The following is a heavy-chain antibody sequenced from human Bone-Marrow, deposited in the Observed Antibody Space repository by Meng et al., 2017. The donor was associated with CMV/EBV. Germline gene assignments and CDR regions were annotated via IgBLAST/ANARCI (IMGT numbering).Heavy chain of an antibody. CDR2: ISSSGSTI. J-gene: IGHJ4*02. CDR1: GFTFSSYE. CDR3: ARVLSGSYYGYDY. Sequence: GGSLRLSCAASGFTFSSYEMNWVRQAPGKGLEWVSYISSSGSTIYYADSVKGRFTISRDNAKNSLYLQMNSLRAEDTAVYYCARVLSGSYYGYDYWGQGTLVTVSS. D-gene: IGHD1-26*01. V-gene: IGHV3-48*03.